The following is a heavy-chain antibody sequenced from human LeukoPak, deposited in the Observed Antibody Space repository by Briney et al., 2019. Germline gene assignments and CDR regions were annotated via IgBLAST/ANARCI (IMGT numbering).Heavy chain of an antibody. CDR1: GFTFSSYA. CDR2: ISYDGSNK. CDR3: ARVGYDFWSGWARGRSHDAFDI. J-gene: IGHJ3*02. D-gene: IGHD3-3*01. V-gene: IGHV3-30-3*01. Sequence: GRSLRLSCAASGFTFSSYAMHWVRQAPGKGLEWVAVISYDGSNKYYADSVKGRFTISRDNSKNTLYLQMNSLRAEDTAVYYCARVGYDFWSGWARGRSHDAFDIWGQGTMVTVSS.